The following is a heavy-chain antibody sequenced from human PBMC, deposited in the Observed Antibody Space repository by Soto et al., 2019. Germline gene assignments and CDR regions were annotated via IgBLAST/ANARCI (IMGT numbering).Heavy chain of an antibody. Sequence: ASVKVSCKASGYTFTGYYMHWVRQAPGQGLEWMGWINPNSGGTNYAQKFQGRVTMTRDTSISTAYMELSRLRSDDTAAYYCARGCLELDVYYYYYGMDVWGQGTTVTVSS. CDR2: INPNSGGT. V-gene: IGHV1-2*02. J-gene: IGHJ6*02. CDR1: GYTFTGYY. CDR3: ARGCLELDVYYYYYGMDV. D-gene: IGHD1-7*01.